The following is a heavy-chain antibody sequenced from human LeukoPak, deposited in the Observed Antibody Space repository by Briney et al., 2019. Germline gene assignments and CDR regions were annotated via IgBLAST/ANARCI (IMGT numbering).Heavy chain of an antibody. CDR3: TTDEWLRPFDY. Sequence: GGSLRLSCAASGFTFSSYSMSWVRQAPGKGLEWVGRIKSKTDGGTTDYAAPVKGRFTISRDDSKNTLYLQMNSLETEDTAVYYCTTDEWLRPFDYWGQGTLVTVSS. J-gene: IGHJ4*02. V-gene: IGHV3-15*01. CDR2: IKSKTDGGTT. CDR1: GFTFSSYS. D-gene: IGHD5-12*01.